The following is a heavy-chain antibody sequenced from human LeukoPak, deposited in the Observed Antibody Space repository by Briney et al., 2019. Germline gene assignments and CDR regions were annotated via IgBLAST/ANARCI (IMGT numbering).Heavy chain of an antibody. CDR2: ISSSTGYT. CDR1: GFPFSDYY. J-gene: IGHJ4*02. D-gene: IGHD5-24*01. Sequence: GGSLRLSCAASGFPFSDYYMSWTRQAPGKGLEWVSYISSSTGYTKYADSVRGRFTISRDYARNSLYLQLNSLRDEDTAVYYCARDGYNEGYGYWGQGILVTVSS. V-gene: IGHV3-11*05. CDR3: ARDGYNEGYGY.